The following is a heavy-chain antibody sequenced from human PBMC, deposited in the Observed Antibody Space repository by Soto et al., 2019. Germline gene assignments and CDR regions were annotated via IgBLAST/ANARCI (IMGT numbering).Heavy chain of an antibody. J-gene: IGHJ4*02. D-gene: IGHD3-22*01. V-gene: IGHV3-23*01. CDR2: ISGRGDDT. CDR3: ARAQPTYSSSYFDY. CDR1: GFTFSSYA. Sequence: EVQLLESGGDLVQPGGSLRLSCAASGFTFSSYAMSWVRQAPGKGLEWVSTISGRGDDTYYTDSVKGRFTISRDNSKNTLYVHMKSLRGEGTAVYYCARAQPTYSSSYFDYWGQGILVTVSS.